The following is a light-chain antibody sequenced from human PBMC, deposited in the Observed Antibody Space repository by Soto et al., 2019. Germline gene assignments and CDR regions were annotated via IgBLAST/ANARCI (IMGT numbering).Light chain of an antibody. Sequence: EIVLTQSPGTLSLSPGERATLSCRASQTVSSARLAWFQQKPGQAPRLLIYGASSRAPGIPDRFSGSGSGTEFTLTISSLQSEDFAIYYCQQRSSWPITFGPGTKVDIK. V-gene: IGKV3D-20*02. CDR1: QTVSSAR. CDR2: GAS. J-gene: IGKJ3*01. CDR3: QQRSSWPIT.